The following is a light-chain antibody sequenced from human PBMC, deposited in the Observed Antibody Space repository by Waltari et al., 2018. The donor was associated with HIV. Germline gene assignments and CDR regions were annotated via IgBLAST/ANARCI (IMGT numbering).Light chain of an antibody. J-gene: IGLJ2*01. CDR2: EVT. CDR3: ASYTSSSTL. V-gene: IGLV2-14*03. CDR1: SSDAGGYNF. Sequence: QSALTQPASVSGSPGQSLTISCTGTSSDAGGYNFVSWFQQHPGKAPTLMIYEVTDRPSGVSNRCSGSKSGNTASLTISGLQADDEADYYCASYTSSSTLFGGGTKLTVL.